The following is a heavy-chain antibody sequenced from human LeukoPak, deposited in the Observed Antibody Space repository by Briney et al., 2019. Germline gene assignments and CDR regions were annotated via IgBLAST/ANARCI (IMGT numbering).Heavy chain of an antibody. V-gene: IGHV1-8*01. CDR2: MNPDSGDT. CDR1: GYTFTSYE. Sequence: GASVKVSCKASGYTFTSYEINWVRQATGHGLEWMGWMNPDSGDTAYAQKFQGRITMTRSTSINTAYMELSSLRSEDTAVYYCARGIGDYVENWGQGTLVTVSS. D-gene: IGHD4-17*01. CDR3: ARGIGDYVEN. J-gene: IGHJ4*02.